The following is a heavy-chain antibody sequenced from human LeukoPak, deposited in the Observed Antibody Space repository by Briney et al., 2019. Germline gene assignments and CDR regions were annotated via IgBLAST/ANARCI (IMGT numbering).Heavy chain of an antibody. CDR1: GYTFTTFY. CDR3: ARERGYCSGSACYGSDY. V-gene: IGHV1-46*01. J-gene: IGHJ4*02. CDR2: VYPTSGIS. D-gene: IGHD2-2*01. Sequence: ASVKVSCRASGYTFTTFYIHWVRQAPGQGLEWMGKVYPTSGISTYAQEFQGRVTMTRDTSTSTVYMELSSLRSDDAAVYFCARERGYCSGSACYGSDYWGQGTLVTVSS.